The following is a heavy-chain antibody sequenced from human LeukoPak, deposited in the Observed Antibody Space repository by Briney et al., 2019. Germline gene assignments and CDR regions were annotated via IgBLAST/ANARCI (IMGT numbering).Heavy chain of an antibody. D-gene: IGHD3-22*01. CDR1: GFTFSSYA. CDR3: AKDRTRYYYDSSGYYYVGLL. Sequence: GGSLRLSCAASGFTFSSYAMSWVRQAPGKGLEWVSAISGSGGSTYYADSVKGRFTISRYNSKNTLYLQMNSLRAEDTAVYYCAKDRTRYYYDSSGYYYVGLLWGQGTLVTVSS. J-gene: IGHJ4*02. CDR2: ISGSGGST. V-gene: IGHV3-23*01.